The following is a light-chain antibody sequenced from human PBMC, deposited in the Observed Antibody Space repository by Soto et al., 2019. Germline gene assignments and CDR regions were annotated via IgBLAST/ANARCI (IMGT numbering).Light chain of an antibody. CDR1: ESINTW. CDR3: QQYDGFSPACT. J-gene: IGKJ2*02. V-gene: IGKV1-5*01. Sequence: DIQMTQSPSSLSAFVGDRVTITCRTSESINTWLPWYQHKVGAAPRRLIYDASSLQSGVPSRLSGSGSGTEFSLSVSSLQLDDLGTYYCQQYDGFSPACTFGQGSKVDI. CDR2: DAS.